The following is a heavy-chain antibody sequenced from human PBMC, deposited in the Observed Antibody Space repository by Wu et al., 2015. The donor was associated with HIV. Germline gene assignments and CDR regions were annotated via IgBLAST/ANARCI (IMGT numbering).Heavy chain of an antibody. D-gene: IGHD4-17*01. V-gene: IGHV1-69*13. CDR1: GGTFSSYA. Sequence: QVQLVQSGAEVKKPGSSVKVSCKASGGTFSSYAISWVRQAPGQGLEWMGRIIPIFGTANYAQKFQGRVTISADESTSTAYMELSSLRSEDTAVYYCARVYGDYRRTQKDYYYYYGMDVWGQGTTVTVSS. CDR3: ARVYGDYRRTQKDYYYYYGMDV. J-gene: IGHJ6*02. CDR2: IIPIFGTA.